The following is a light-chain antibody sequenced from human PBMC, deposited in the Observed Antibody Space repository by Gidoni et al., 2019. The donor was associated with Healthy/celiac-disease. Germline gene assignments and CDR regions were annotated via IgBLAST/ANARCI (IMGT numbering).Light chain of an antibody. V-gene: IGKV2D-29*01. CDR3: MQSIPGFT. CDR1: QSPLHSDRKTY. J-gene: IGKJ3*01. CDR2: EVS. Sequence: DTVMTQTPLSLSVTPGHPASISCTSSQSPLHSDRKTYLYWYLQKPGQPQQLLILEVSNRFSVVPDRFRGSGSGTDFTRKISRGEAEDVGGYYCMQSIPGFTFGPGTKVEIK.